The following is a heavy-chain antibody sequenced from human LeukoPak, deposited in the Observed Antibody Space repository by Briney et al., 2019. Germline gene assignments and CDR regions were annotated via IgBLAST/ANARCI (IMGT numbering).Heavy chain of an antibody. D-gene: IGHD6-13*01. J-gene: IGHJ5*02. Sequence: PSETLSLTCTVSGGSISSSSYYWGWIRQPPGKGLEWIGSIYYSGSTYYNPSLKSRVTISVDTSKNQFSLKLSSVTAADTAVYYCARDSRRVAAAGTFDWFDPWGQGTLVTVSS. CDR2: IYYSGST. CDR1: GGSISSSSYY. V-gene: IGHV4-39*07. CDR3: ARDSRRVAAAGTFDWFDP.